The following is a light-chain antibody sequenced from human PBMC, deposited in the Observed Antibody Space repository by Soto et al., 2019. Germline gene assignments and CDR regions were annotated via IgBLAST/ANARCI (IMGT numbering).Light chain of an antibody. V-gene: IGKV1-5*03. J-gene: IGKJ2*01. CDR3: QQYESPYT. CDR1: QNIRTW. Sequence: DIQMTQSPSTLSASLGDRVTITCRASQNIRTWLAWYQQIPGKAPKLLIYKASTLESGVPSRFSGSGSGTEFTLTISSLQPDDFATYYCQQYESPYTFGQGTKLEIK. CDR2: KAS.